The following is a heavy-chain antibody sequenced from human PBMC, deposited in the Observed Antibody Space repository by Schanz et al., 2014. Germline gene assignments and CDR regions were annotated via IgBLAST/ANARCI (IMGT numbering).Heavy chain of an antibody. Sequence: QVQLVESGGGVVQPGGSLRLSCAASGFTFTNLGMHWVRRAPGKGLEWVAFIRYDGSNQYYADSVKGRFTISRDNSKNTLSLQMNSLKTEDTAVYYCTTYCDGGCAIDNWGQGALVTVSS. V-gene: IGHV3-30*02. J-gene: IGHJ4*02. CDR3: TTYCDGGCAIDN. D-gene: IGHD6-19*01. CDR2: IRYDGSNQ. CDR1: GFTFTNLG.